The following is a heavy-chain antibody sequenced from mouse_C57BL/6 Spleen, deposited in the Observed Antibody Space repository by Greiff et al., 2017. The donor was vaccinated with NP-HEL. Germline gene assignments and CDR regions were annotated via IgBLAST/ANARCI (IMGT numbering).Heavy chain of an antibody. D-gene: IGHD2-1*01. CDR1: GYAFTNYL. CDR2: INPGSGGT. Sequence: QVQLQQSGAELVRPGTSVKVSCKASGYAFTNYLIEWVKQRPGQGLEWIGVINPGSGGTNYNEKFKGKATLTADKSSSTAYMQLSSLTSEDSAVYFCARGDYGNPQGGAMDYWGQGTSVTVSS. V-gene: IGHV1-54*01. J-gene: IGHJ4*01. CDR3: ARGDYGNPQGGAMDY.